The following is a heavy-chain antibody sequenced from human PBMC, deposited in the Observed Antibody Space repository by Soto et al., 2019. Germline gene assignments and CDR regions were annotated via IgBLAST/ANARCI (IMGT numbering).Heavy chain of an antibody. D-gene: IGHD2-2*01. CDR1: GGTFSSYT. Sequence: QVQLVQSGAEVKKPGSSVKVSCKASGGTFSSYTISWVRQAPGQGLEWIGRIIPILGIANYAQKFQGRVTITADKSTSTAYMELSSLRSEDTAVYYCARDSRGIVVVPAAMEFDPWGQGTLVTVSS. J-gene: IGHJ5*02. CDR2: IIPILGIA. CDR3: ARDSRGIVVVPAAMEFDP. V-gene: IGHV1-69*08.